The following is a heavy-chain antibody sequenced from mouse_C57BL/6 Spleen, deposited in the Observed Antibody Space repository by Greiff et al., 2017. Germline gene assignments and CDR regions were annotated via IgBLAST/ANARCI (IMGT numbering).Heavy chain of an antibody. CDR3: ARTGIRYAMDY. Sequence: VKVVESGAELVRPGTSVKVSCKASGYAFTNYLIEWVKQRPGQGLEWIGVINPGSGGTNYNEKFKGKATLTADKSSSTAYMQLSSLTSEDSAVYFCARTGIRYAMDYWGQGTSVTVSS. V-gene: IGHV1-54*01. CDR2: INPGSGGT. CDR1: GYAFTNYL. D-gene: IGHD3-1*01. J-gene: IGHJ4*01.